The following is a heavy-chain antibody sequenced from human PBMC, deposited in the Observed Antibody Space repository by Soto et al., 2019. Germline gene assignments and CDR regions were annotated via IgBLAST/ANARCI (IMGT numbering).Heavy chain of an antibody. D-gene: IGHD3-22*01. V-gene: IGHV1-2*04. CDR2: INPNSGGT. J-gene: IGHJ5*02. CDR1: GYTFTGYY. CDR3: ARGIVAIPNWFDP. Sequence: AASVKVSCKASGYTFTGYYMHWVRQAPGQGLEWMGWINPNSGGTNYAQKFQGWVTMTRDTSISTAYMELSRLRSDDTAVYYCARGIVAIPNWFDPWGQGTLVTVSS.